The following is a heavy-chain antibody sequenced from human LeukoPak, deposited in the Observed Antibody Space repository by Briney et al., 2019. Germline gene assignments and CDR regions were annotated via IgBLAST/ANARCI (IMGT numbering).Heavy chain of an antibody. D-gene: IGHD2-21*02. CDR2: IYYSGST. V-gene: IGHV4-59*08. J-gene: IGHJ4*02. CDR3: ARGRDSTMPGHIVVVTAFDY. Sequence: PSETLSLTCTVSGGSISSYYWSWIRQPPGKGLEWIGYIYYSGSTNYNPSLKSRVTISVDTSKNQFSLKLSSVTAAGTAVYYCARGRDSTMPGHIVVVTAFDYWGQGTLVTVSS. CDR1: GGSISSYY.